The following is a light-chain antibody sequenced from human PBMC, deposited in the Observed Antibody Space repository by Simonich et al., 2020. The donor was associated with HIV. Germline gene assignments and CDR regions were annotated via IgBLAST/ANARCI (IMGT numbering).Light chain of an antibody. J-gene: IGKJ2*01. CDR1: QSISAN. Sequence: EIVMTQSPATLSVSPGERATLSCRASQSISANLAWYQQKPGQAPRLLIYGASNRATGIPARFSGSGSGTDFTLTISSLEPEDFAVYYCQQRSNWPYTFGQGTKLEIK. V-gene: IGKV3-11*01. CDR3: QQRSNWPYT. CDR2: GAS.